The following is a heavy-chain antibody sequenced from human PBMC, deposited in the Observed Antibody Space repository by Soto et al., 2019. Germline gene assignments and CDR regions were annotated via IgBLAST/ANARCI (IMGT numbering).Heavy chain of an antibody. J-gene: IGHJ4*02. Sequence: AGGSLRLSCAAPGFTFSSYGMHWVRPAPGKGLEWVAVISYDGTNKYYADSVKGRFTISRDNSKNTLYLQMNSLRAEDTAVYYCAKDLGEAVAGQNWFHLFDYWGQGTLVTVSS. D-gene: IGHD6-19*01. CDR3: AKDLGEAVAGQNWFHLFDY. CDR2: ISYDGTNK. V-gene: IGHV3-30*18. CDR1: GFTFSSYG.